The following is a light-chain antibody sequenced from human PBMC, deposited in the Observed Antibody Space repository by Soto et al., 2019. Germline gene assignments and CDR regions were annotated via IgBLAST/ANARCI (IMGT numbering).Light chain of an antibody. Sequence: QSALTQPASVSGSPGQSITISCTGTSSDVGAYSYVSLYQQHPAKAPKLIIFEVSDRPSGVSNRFSGSKSGNTASLTISWLQAEDEADYYCSSYTTSSTLVFGGGTQLTVL. CDR1: SSDVGAYSY. CDR3: SSYTTSSTLV. CDR2: EVS. J-gene: IGLJ2*01. V-gene: IGLV2-14*01.